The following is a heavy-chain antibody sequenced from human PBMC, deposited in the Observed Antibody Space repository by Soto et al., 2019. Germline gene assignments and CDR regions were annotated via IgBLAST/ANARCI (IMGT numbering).Heavy chain of an antibody. V-gene: IGHV3-30*03. Sequence: GSLRLSCAASGFTFSSYGMHWVRQAPGKGLEWVAVISYDGSNKYYADSVKGRFTISRDNSKNTLYLQMNSLRAEDTAVYYCATRGDTAMAHYYYGMDVWGQGTTVTAP. CDR3: ATRGDTAMAHYYYGMDV. CDR1: GFTFSSYG. D-gene: IGHD5-18*01. CDR2: ISYDGSNK. J-gene: IGHJ6*02.